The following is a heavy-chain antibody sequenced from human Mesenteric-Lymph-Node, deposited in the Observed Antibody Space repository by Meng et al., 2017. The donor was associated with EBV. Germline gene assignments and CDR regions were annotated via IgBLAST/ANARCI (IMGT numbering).Heavy chain of an antibody. D-gene: IGHD4-17*01. V-gene: IGHV4-30-2*01. CDR2: IYHSGST. Sequence: QLQLQESGSGLVKPSQTLSLTCPVSGGSISNDGYSWSWIRQPPGKGLEWIGYIYHSGSTYSNPSLKSRVTISVDRSKNQFSLKLNSVTAADTAVYYCARASVYGDYDNWFDPWGQGTLVTVSS. J-gene: IGHJ5*02. CDR3: ARASVYGDYDNWFDP. CDR1: GGSISNDGYS.